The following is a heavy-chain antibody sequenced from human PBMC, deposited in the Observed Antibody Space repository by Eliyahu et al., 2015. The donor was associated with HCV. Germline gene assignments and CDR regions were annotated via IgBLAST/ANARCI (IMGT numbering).Heavy chain of an antibody. J-gene: IGHJ3*02. CDR1: GFTFSSHA. CDR2: ISASGGST. Sequence: EVKLLESGGGLAQPGGSLRLSCAASGFTFSSHALXWVRQAPGKGGWGVAGISASGGSTFYADGLKGRFTVSRDTSDNTVYLQMNSLRAEDTAVYYCARGAGTYPRHEFDIWGQGTKVTVSS. V-gene: IGHV3-23*01. CDR3: ARGAGTYPRHEFDI.